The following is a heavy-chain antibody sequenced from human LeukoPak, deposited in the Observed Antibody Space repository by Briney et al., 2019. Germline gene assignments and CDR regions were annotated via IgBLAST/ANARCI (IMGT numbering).Heavy chain of an antibody. CDR2: IYYIGST. CDR1: GGSISSSSYY. Sequence: SETLSLTCTVSGGSISSSSYYWGWIRQPPGKGLEWIGSIYYIGSTYYNPSLKSRVTISVDTSKNQFSLKLSSVTAADTAVYYCARPRIAVAGTQYYYYYYMDVWGKGTTVTISS. J-gene: IGHJ6*03. CDR3: ARPRIAVAGTQYYYYYYMDV. D-gene: IGHD6-19*01. V-gene: IGHV4-39*01.